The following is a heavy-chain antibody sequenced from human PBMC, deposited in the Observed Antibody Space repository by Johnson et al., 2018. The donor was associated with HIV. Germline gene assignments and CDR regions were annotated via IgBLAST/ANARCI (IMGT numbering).Heavy chain of an antibody. D-gene: IGHD4-17*01. CDR2: IYSGGNT. V-gene: IGHV3-NL1*01. CDR1: GFTFSAYG. Sequence: QVQLVESGGGVVQPGGSLRLSCAASGFTFSAYGMHWVRQAPGKGLEWVSVIYSGGNTYYADSVKGRFTISRDNSKNTLSLQMNSLRVEDTAVYYCAREVAGDYGDSPGAFDIWGQGTMVTVSS. CDR3: AREVAGDYGDSPGAFDI. J-gene: IGHJ3*02.